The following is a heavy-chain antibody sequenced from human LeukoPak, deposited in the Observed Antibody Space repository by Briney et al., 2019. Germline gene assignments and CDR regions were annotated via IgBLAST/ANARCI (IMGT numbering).Heavy chain of an antibody. CDR1: GFTFSDYY. CDR2: ISSSGTTI. CDR3: ARAIRYGSESYYTPTNWFDP. Sequence: GGSLRLSCAASGFTFSDYYMSWIRQAPGKGLEWVSYISSSGTTIYYADSVKGRFTISRDTAKNSLYLQMSRLRAEDTAVYYCARAIRYGSESYYTPTNWFDPWGQGTLVTVSS. V-gene: IGHV3-11*01. D-gene: IGHD3-10*01. J-gene: IGHJ5*02.